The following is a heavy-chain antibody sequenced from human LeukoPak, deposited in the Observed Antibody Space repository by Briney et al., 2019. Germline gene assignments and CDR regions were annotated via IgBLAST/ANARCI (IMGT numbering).Heavy chain of an antibody. D-gene: IGHD2-2*01. Sequence: QPGRSLRLSCAASGFTFSSYGMHWVRQAPGKGLEWVAVISYNGSNKYYADSVNGRFTISRDNSKNTLYLQMNSLRDEDTAVYYCARDQDIVVVPAADVWFDPWGQGTLVSVSS. CDR2: ISYNGSNK. J-gene: IGHJ5*02. CDR1: GFTFSSYG. CDR3: ARDQDIVVVPAADVWFDP. V-gene: IGHV3-33*08.